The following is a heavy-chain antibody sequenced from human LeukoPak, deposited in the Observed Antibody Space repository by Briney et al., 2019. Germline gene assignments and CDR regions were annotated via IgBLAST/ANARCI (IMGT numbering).Heavy chain of an antibody. CDR2: TYYSGST. V-gene: IGHV4-61*01. J-gene: IGHJ5*02. Sequence: SETLSVTCTVSGYSISSGYYWGWIRQPPGKGLEWIGYTYYSGSTNYNPSLKSRVTISVDTSKNQFSLKLSSVTAADTAVYYCARGGDILTGYSWFDPWGQGTLVTVSS. CDR1: GYSISSGYY. D-gene: IGHD3-9*01. CDR3: ARGGDILTGYSWFDP.